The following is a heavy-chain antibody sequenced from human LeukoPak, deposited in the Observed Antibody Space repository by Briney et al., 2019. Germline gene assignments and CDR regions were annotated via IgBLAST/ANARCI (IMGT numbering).Heavy chain of an antibody. CDR2: IYSGGST. V-gene: IGHV3-66*01. J-gene: IGHJ4*02. CDR1: GFTVSSNY. CDR3: ARDSPYGTAGY. Sequence: GGSLRLSCAASGFTVSSNYMSWVRQAPGKGLEWVSVIYSGGSTYYADSVKGRFTFSRDNSKNTLYLQMNSLRAEDTAVYYCARDSPYGTAGYWGQGTLVTVSS. D-gene: IGHD2-8*02.